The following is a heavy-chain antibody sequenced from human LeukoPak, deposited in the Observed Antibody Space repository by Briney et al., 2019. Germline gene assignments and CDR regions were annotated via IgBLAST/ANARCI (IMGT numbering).Heavy chain of an antibody. Sequence: PGGSLRLSCAASGFTFSSHAMSWVRQAPGKGLEWVSSISGSGGSTYYADSVTGRFTISRDNSKNTLYLQMNSLRAEDTAVYYCANIGQTAFDIWGQGTMVTVSS. CDR2: ISGSGGST. J-gene: IGHJ3*02. CDR1: GFTFSSHA. V-gene: IGHV3-23*01. CDR3: ANIGQTAFDI. D-gene: IGHD1-26*01.